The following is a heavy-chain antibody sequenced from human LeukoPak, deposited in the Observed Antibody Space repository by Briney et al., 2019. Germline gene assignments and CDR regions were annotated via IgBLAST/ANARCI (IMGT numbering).Heavy chain of an antibody. Sequence: GGSLRLSCAASGFTFSSYSMHWVRQAPGKGLEWASDISNNSSNKYYADSVKGRFTISRDNSKNTLYLQMNSLRAEDTAVYYCTRVDWPYYFDYWGQGTLVTVSS. CDR2: ISNNSSNK. V-gene: IGHV3-48*01. D-gene: IGHD3/OR15-3a*01. CDR1: GFTFSSYS. J-gene: IGHJ4*02. CDR3: TRVDWPYYFDY.